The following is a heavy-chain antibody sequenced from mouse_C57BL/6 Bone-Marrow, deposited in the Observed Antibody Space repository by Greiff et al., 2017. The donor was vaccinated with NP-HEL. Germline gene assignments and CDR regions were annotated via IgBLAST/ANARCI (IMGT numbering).Heavy chain of an antibody. CDR1: GYTFTDYY. V-gene: IGHV1-26*01. CDR3: ARHGGFAY. J-gene: IGHJ3*01. CDR2: INPNNGGT. Sequence: EVKLQQSGPELVKPGASVKISCKASGYTFTDYYMNWVKQSHGKSLEWIGDINPNNGGTSYNQKFKGKATLTVDKSSSTAYMELRSLTSEDSAVYYCARHGGFAYWGQGTLVTVSA.